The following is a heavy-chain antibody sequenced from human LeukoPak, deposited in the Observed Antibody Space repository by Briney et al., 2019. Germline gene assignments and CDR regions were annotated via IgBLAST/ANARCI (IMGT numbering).Heavy chain of an antibody. D-gene: IGHD3-10*01. J-gene: IGHJ6*03. Sequence: GGSLRLSCAASGFTFSSYWMSWVRQAPGKGLEWVANIKQDGSEKYYVDSVKGRFTISRDNAKNSLYLQMNSLRAEDTAVYYCARITYYYGSGSLQNYYYYYMDVWGKGTTVTISS. CDR3: ARITYYYGSGSLQNYYYYYMDV. CDR1: GFTFSSYW. CDR2: IKQDGSEK. V-gene: IGHV3-7*01.